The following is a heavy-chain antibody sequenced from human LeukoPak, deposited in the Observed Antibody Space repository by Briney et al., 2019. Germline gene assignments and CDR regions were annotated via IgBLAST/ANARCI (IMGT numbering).Heavy chain of an antibody. J-gene: IGHJ4*02. D-gene: IGHD3-16*01. V-gene: IGHV3-30*03. CDR1: GFSFTSYA. CDR3: ARDPSGGEDY. Sequence: GGSLRLSCAASGFSFTSYAMNWVRQAPGKGLEWVAVISYDGSNKYYADSVKGRFTISRDNSKNTLYLQMNSLRAEDTAVYYCARDPSGGEDYWGQGTLVTVSS. CDR2: ISYDGSNK.